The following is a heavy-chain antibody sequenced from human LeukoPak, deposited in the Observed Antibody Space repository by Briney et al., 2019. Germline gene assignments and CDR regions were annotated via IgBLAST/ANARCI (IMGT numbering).Heavy chain of an antibody. V-gene: IGHV1-2*02. CDR3: ARDRRDYFDY. J-gene: IGHJ4*02. Sequence: ASVKVSCTASGYTFTGYYIHWVRQAPGQGLEWMGWIDPHSGGTDYARKFQGRVTMTRDTSISTAYLELSRLRSDDTAVYYCARDRRDYFDYWGQGTLVTVSS. CDR1: GYTFTGYY. CDR2: IDPHSGGT.